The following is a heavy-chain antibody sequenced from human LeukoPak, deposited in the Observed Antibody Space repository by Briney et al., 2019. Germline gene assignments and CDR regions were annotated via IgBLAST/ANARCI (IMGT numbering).Heavy chain of an antibody. D-gene: IGHD5-18*01. CDR1: GFTFSSYA. V-gene: IGHV3-30-3*01. CDR3: AKAGYSYGDYYYGMDV. J-gene: IGHJ6*02. Sequence: GGSLRLSCAASGFTFSSYAMHWVRQAPGKGLEWVAVISYDGSNKYYADSVKGRFTISRDNSKNTLYLQMNSLRAEDTAVYYCAKAGYSYGDYYYGMDVWGQGTTVTVSS. CDR2: ISYDGSNK.